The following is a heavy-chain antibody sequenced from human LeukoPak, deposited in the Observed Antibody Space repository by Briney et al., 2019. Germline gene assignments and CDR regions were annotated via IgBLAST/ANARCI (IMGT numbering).Heavy chain of an antibody. D-gene: IGHD4-11*01. J-gene: IGHJ5*02. V-gene: IGHV1-8*01. Sequence: GASVKVSCKASGYTFTSYDINWVRQATGQGLEWMGWMNPNSGNTGYAQKFQGRVTMTRNTSISTAYMELSSLRSEDTAVYYCARVRGLRRLTTRERYWFDPWGQGTLVTVSS. CDR3: ARVRGLRRLTTRERYWFDP. CDR1: GYTFTSYD. CDR2: MNPNSGNT.